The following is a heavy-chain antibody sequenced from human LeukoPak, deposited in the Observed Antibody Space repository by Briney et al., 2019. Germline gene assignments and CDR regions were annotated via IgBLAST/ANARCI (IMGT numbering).Heavy chain of an antibody. Sequence: KPGGSLRLSCAASGFTFSDYNMRWIRQAPGKGLEWVSSISRSGSTKYYADSVKGRFTISRDNAKNSLFLQMNSLRAEDTAVYYCAKQNFWSYYMDVWGKGTTVTVSS. CDR1: GFTFSDYN. J-gene: IGHJ6*03. CDR3: AKQNFWSYYMDV. CDR2: ISRSGSTK. V-gene: IGHV3-11*01. D-gene: IGHD3-3*01.